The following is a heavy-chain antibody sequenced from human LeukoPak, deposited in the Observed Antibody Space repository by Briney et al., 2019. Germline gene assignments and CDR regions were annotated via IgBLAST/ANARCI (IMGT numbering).Heavy chain of an antibody. V-gene: IGHV4-4*07. Sequence: PSETLSLTCTVSGGSISSYYWSWIRQPAGKGLEWIGRIYSSGSTNYNPSLKSRVSMSVDTSKNQFSLKVGSVTASDTAVYYCAREAGHGYAPVWGQGILVTVSS. CDR1: GGSISSYY. D-gene: IGHD2-2*01. CDR3: AREAGHGYAPV. CDR2: IYSSGST. J-gene: IGHJ4*02.